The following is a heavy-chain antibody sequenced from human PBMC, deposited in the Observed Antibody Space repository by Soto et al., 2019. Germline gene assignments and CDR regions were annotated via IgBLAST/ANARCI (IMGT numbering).Heavy chain of an antibody. CDR3: AKEADSSGYYSHYYYGMDV. CDR2: ISSSGSTI. CDR1: GFTFSDYY. D-gene: IGHD3-22*01. Sequence: PGGSLRLSCAASGFTFSDYYMSWIRQAPGKGLEWVSYISSSGSTIYYADSVKGRFTISRDNSKNTLYLQMNSLRAEDTAVYYCAKEADSSGYYSHYYYGMDVWGQGTTVTVSS. J-gene: IGHJ6*02. V-gene: IGHV3-11*01.